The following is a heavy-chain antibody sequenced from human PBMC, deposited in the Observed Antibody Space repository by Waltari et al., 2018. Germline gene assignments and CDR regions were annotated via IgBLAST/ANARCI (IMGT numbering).Heavy chain of an antibody. Sequence: QVQLVESGGGVVQPGRSLSLSCAASGFNFSSYGMPCVRRAPGQGLEWVAVISYDGSNKYYADSVKGRFTISRDNSKNTLYLQMNSLRAEDTAVYYCAKDGPGGSYYYYYYGMDVWGQGTTVTVSS. J-gene: IGHJ6*02. D-gene: IGHD1-26*01. CDR1: GFNFSSYG. CDR2: ISYDGSNK. V-gene: IGHV3-30*18. CDR3: AKDGPGGSYYYYYYGMDV.